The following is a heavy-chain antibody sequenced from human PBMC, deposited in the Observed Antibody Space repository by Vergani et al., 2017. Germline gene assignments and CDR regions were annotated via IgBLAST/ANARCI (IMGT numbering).Heavy chain of an antibody. CDR2: IYSGGSST. CDR1: GFTFDDYA. Sequence: EVQLVESGGGSVQPGRSLRLSCAASGFTFDDYAMHWVRQAPGKGLEWVSVIYSGGSSTYYADSVKGRFTISRDNSKNTLYLQMNSLRAEDTAVYYCAMTVGPGIAGVLGYWGQGTLVTVSS. J-gene: IGHJ4*02. V-gene: IGHV3-23*03. CDR3: AMTVGPGIAGVLGY. D-gene: IGHD6-13*01.